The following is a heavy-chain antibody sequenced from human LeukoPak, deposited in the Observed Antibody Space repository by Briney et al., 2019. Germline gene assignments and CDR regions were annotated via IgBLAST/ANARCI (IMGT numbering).Heavy chain of an antibody. CDR1: GFTFSNAW. D-gene: IGHD3-10*01. CDR3: ASAISLSRGVYWDAFDI. Sequence: GGSLRLSCVVSGFTFSNAWMSWVRQAPGKGLEWVGRIKSNTDGGTTDYAAPVKGRFTISRDDSKTTLYLQMNSLRAEDTAVYYCASAISLSRGVYWDAFDIWGQGTTVTASS. J-gene: IGHJ3*02. V-gene: IGHV3-15*01. CDR2: IKSNTDGGTT.